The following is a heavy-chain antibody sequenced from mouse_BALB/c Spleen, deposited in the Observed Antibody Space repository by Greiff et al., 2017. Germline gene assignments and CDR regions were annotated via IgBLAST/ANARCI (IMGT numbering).Heavy chain of an antibody. D-gene: IGHD4-1*01. J-gene: IGHJ4*01. CDR2: ISSGGGST. Sequence: EVHLVESGGGLVKPGGSLKLSCAASGFAFSSYDMSWVRQTPEKRLEWVAYISSGGGSTYYPDTVKGRFTISRDNAKNTLYLQMSSLKSEDTAMYYCARLGRDAMDYWGQGTSVTVSS. CDR3: ARLGRDAMDY. V-gene: IGHV5-12-1*01. CDR1: GFAFSSYD.